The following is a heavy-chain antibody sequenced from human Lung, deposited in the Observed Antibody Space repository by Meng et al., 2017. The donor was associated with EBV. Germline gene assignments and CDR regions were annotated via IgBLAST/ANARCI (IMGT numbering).Heavy chain of an antibody. V-gene: IGHV4-30-4*08. J-gene: IGHJ5*02. CDR3: AREYSSSSGLPGP. CDR2: IYDSGST. Sequence: QVQLQESGRGLVKPSQTLSLTCTVSGGSIRFGDYYWSWIRQPPGKGLEWIGYIYDSGSTSYNPSLMSRVTISVDTSRNQFSLKLTSVTAADTAVYYCAREYSSSSGLPGPWGQGTLVTVSS. CDR1: GGSIRFGDYY. D-gene: IGHD6-6*01.